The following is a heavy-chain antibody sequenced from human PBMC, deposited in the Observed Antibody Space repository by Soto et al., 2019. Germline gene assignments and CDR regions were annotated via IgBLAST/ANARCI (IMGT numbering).Heavy chain of an antibody. CDR2: ISFYNCQT. J-gene: IGHJ4*02. V-gene: IGHV1-18*01. Sequence: QVQLVQSGGEVKKPGASVKVSCKASGDTVTKYGISWVRQAPGQGLEWLGWISFYNCQTNYALKFQERISFTTDPSSRTAYMELRRLTSDDTAVSYCASATSIAVAGKETWGQGSMVTVSS. D-gene: IGHD6-19*01. CDR1: GDTVTKYG. CDR3: ASATSIAVAGKET.